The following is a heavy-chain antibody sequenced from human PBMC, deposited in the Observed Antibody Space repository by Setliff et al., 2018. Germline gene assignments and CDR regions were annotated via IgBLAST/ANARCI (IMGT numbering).Heavy chain of an antibody. CDR1: GFTFSNAR. D-gene: IGHD5-12*01. V-gene: IGHV3-15*01. CDR2: IKSKTDGGTT. CDR3: TTDGLVATSFRP. Sequence: PGGSLRLSCAASGFTFSNARMSWVRQAPGKELEWVGRIKSKTDGGTTDYAAPVKGRFTISRDDSKNTLYLQMNSLKTEDTAVYYCTTDGLVATSFRPWGQGTLVTVSS. J-gene: IGHJ5*02.